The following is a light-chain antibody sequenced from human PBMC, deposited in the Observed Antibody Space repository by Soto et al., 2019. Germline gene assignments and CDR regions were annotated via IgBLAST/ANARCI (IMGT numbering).Light chain of an antibody. J-gene: IGLJ2*01. V-gene: IGLV2-8*01. Sequence: QSALTQPPSASGSPGQSVTISCTGTSSDVGGYNYVSWYQQHPGEAPKLMIYEVNKRPSGVPDRVSGSKSGNTASLTVSGLQAEDEADYYCSSYAGRNIVLFGGGTKLTVL. CDR3: SSYAGRNIVL. CDR2: EVN. CDR1: SSDVGGYNY.